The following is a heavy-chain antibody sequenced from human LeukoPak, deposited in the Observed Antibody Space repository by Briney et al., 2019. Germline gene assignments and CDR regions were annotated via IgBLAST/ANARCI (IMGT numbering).Heavy chain of an antibody. J-gene: IGHJ4*02. CDR1: GFTFSSYG. Sequence: PGGSLRLSCAASGFTFSSYGMHWVRQAPGMGLEWVAVIWYDGSNKYYADSVKGRFTISRDNSKNTLYLQMNSLRAEDTAVYYCAKDWKQLAPQSAYFDYWGQGTLVTVSS. D-gene: IGHD5-18*01. V-gene: IGHV3-33*06. CDR2: IWYDGSNK. CDR3: AKDWKQLAPQSAYFDY.